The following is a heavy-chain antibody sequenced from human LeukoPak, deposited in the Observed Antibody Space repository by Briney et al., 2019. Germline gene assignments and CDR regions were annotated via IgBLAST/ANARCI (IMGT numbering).Heavy chain of an antibody. CDR1: GGSISSYY. Sequence: PSETLSLTCTVSGGSISSYYWSWVRQPPGKGLEWIGYIYYSGSTNYNPSLKSRVTISVDTSKNQFSLKLSSVTAADTAVYYCARVGYSSSGNYYNDRGAFDYWGQGTLVTVSS. CDR3: ARVGYSSSGNYYNDRGAFDY. J-gene: IGHJ4*02. CDR2: IYYSGST. V-gene: IGHV4-59*01. D-gene: IGHD3-10*01.